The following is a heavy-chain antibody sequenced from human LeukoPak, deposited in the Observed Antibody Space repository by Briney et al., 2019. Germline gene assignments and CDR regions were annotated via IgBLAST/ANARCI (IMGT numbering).Heavy chain of an antibody. D-gene: IGHD2-8*01. CDR3: ARDFNLVGVPYFGP. CDR2: IRFTGSYI. J-gene: IGHJ5*02. CDR1: GFTFSHYS. V-gene: IGHV3-21*01. Sequence: GGSLRLSCVASGFTFSHYSMNWVRQAPGKGLEWVSSIRFTGSYIYYADSVKGRFTISRDNAKNSLYLQMNSLRAEDTAVYYCARDFNLVGVPYFGPWGQGTLVTVSS.